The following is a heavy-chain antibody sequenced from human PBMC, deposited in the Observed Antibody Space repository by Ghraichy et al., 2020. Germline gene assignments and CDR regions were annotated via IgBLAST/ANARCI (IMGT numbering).Heavy chain of an antibody. Sequence: GGSLRLSCAASGFTFDDYAMHWVRQAPGKGLEWVSLISGDGGSTYYVDSVKGRFTISRDNSKNSLYLQMNSLRTEDTALYYCAKDRLAGYNYYYYGMDVWGQGTTVTVSS. V-gene: IGHV3-43*02. CDR3: AKDRLAGYNYYYYGMDV. D-gene: IGHD5-24*01. J-gene: IGHJ6*02. CDR2: ISGDGGST. CDR1: GFTFDDYA.